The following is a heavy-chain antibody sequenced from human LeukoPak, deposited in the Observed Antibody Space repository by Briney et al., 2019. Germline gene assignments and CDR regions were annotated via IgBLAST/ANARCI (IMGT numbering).Heavy chain of an antibody. CDR1: GGSISIYY. D-gene: IGHD3-22*01. V-gene: IGHV4-4*09. CDR2: IYTSGST. J-gene: IGHJ3*02. Sequence: SETLSLTCTVSGGSISIYYWSWIRQPPGKGLEWIGYIYTSGSTNYNPSLKSRVTISVDTSKNQFSLKLSSVTAADTAVYYCARMYYYDSSGYPDAFDIWGQGTMVTVSS. CDR3: ARMYYYDSSGYPDAFDI.